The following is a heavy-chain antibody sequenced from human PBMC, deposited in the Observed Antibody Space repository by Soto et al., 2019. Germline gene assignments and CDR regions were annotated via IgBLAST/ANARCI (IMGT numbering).Heavy chain of an antibody. CDR1: GFTFSSYA. Sequence: GGSLRLSCAASGFTFSSYAMSWVRQAPGKGLEWVSAISGSGGSTYYADSVKGRFTISRDNSKNTLYPQMNSLRAEDTAVYYCAKVFPSGDSSGYYYYPDAFDIWGQGTMVTVSS. V-gene: IGHV3-23*01. CDR2: ISGSGGST. CDR3: AKVFPSGDSSGYYYYPDAFDI. D-gene: IGHD3-22*01. J-gene: IGHJ3*02.